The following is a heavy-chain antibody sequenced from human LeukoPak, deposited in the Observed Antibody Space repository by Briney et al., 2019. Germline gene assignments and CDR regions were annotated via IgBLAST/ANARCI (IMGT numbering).Heavy chain of an antibody. D-gene: IGHD6-19*01. CDR1: GGSFSGYY. J-gene: IGHJ4*02. Sequence: SETLSLTCAVYGGSFSGYYWSWIRQPPGKGLEWIGEINHSGSTNYNPSPKSRVTISVDTSKNQFSLKLSSVTAADTAAYYCARGLPTIAVAGLFDYWGQGTLVTVSS. CDR2: INHSGST. CDR3: ARGLPTIAVAGLFDY. V-gene: IGHV4-34*01.